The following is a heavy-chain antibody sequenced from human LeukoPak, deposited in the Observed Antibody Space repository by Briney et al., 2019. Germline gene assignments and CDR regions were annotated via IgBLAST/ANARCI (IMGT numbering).Heavy chain of an antibody. D-gene: IGHD2-2*01. CDR1: GGSSSGYY. J-gene: IGHJ6*02. Sequence: SETLSLTCAVYGGSSSGYYWSWIRQPPGKGLEWIGEINHSGSTNYNPSLKSRVTISVDTSKNQFSLKLSSVTAADTAVYYCARDRLGYCSSTSCYYWSYYYGMDVWGQGTTVTVSS. CDR3: ARDRLGYCSSTSCYYWSYYYGMDV. CDR2: INHSGST. V-gene: IGHV4-34*01.